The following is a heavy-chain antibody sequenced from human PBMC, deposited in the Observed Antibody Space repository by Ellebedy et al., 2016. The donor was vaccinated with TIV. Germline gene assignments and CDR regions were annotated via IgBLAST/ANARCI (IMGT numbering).Heavy chain of an antibody. CDR3: ARATVTRYYYYYYGMDV. V-gene: IGHV1-18*01. D-gene: IGHD4-17*01. CDR2: ISGYNGNT. J-gene: IGHJ6*02. Sequence: ASVKVSCKASGYTFTIYGITWVRQAPGQGLEWMGWISGYNGNTNYAHNVQGRVTMTTDTSTSTAYMELRSLRSEDTAVYYCARATVTRYYYYYYGMDVWGQGTTVTVSS. CDR1: GYTFTIYG.